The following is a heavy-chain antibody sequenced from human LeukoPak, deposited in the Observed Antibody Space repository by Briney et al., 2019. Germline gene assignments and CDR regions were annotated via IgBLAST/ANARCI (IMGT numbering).Heavy chain of an antibody. CDR1: GGSISSGSYY. V-gene: IGHV4-61*02. CDR3: ARGVSHYDGYDY. D-gene: IGHD3-22*01. CDR2: IYTSGST. Sequence: SETLSLTCTVSGGSISSGSYYWSWIRQPAGKGLEWIGRIYTSGSTNYNPSLKSRVTISVDTSKNQFSLKLSSVTAADTAVYYCARGVSHYDGYDYWGQGTLVTVSS. J-gene: IGHJ4*02.